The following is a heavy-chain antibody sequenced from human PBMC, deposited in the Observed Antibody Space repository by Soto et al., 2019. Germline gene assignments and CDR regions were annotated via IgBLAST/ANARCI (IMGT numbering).Heavy chain of an antibody. CDR3: SYGTTSSVRTLGLVHSA. D-gene: IGHD3-16*01. V-gene: IGHV4-34*01. J-gene: IGHJ5*02. CDR1: GGSFSGYS. CDR2: INHSGST. Sequence: SETLSLTCAVYGGSFSGYSWNWIRQPPGKGLEWIGGINHSGSTNYNPSLKSRVTISVDTSKNQFSLKLSSVTAADTAVYYCSYGTTSSVRTLGLVHSAWGQAPLVTVSS.